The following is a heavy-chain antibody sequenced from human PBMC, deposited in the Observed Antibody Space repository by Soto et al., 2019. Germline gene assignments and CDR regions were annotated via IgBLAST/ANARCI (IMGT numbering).Heavy chain of an antibody. CDR3: ARDYYGLLTGNSPDS. CDR1: GFPFSSYW. D-gene: IGHD3-9*01. CDR2: ISGDGVTT. V-gene: IGHV3-74*01. Sequence: EVQLVESGGDLVQRGGSLRLSCAASGFPFSSYWMHWVRHTPGKGLDWVARISGDGVTTYYADSVTGRFTVSRDNAKNLFSLKISGRRAEETAVYFCARDYYGLLTGNSPDSGGQGPLVSVPS. J-gene: IGHJ4*02.